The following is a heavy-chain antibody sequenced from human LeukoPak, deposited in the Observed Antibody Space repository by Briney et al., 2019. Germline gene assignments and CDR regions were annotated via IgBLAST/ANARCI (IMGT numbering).Heavy chain of an antibody. D-gene: IGHD2-21*01. CDR2: INHSGST. J-gene: IGHJ4*02. CDR3: ASGGGEANY. V-gene: IGHV4-34*01. CDR1: GGSFSGYY. Sequence: SETLSLTCAVYGGSFSGYYWSWIRQPPGKELEWIGEINHSGSTNYNPSLKSRVTISVDTSKNQFSLKLSSVTAADTAVYYCASGGGEANYWGQGTLVTVSS.